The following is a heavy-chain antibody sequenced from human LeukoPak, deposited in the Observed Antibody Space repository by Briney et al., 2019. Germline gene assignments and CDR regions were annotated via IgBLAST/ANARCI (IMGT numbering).Heavy chain of an antibody. V-gene: IGHV3-74*01. D-gene: IGHD2-15*01. CDR2: INRDGSST. Sequence: GGSLRLSCAASGVLFSNYWMHWVRQAPGKGLVWVSRINRDGSSTSYADSVKGRFTISRDDSKNTLYLQMNSLRADDTAVFYCAKSGLNRFDYWGQGTLVTVSS. J-gene: IGHJ4*02. CDR3: AKSGLNRFDY. CDR1: GVLFSNYW.